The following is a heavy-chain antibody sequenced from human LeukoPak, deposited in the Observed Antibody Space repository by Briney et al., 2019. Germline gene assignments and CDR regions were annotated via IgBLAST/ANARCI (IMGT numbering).Heavy chain of an antibody. CDR3: ARDGRIQLWSGRDFDL. V-gene: IGHV3-64*01. D-gene: IGHD5-18*01. Sequence: GGSLRLSCAASGFTFSSYAMYWVRQAPGKGLEYVSAISSNGGSTYYANSVKGRFTISRDNSKNTLYLQMGSLRAEDMAVYYCARDGRIQLWSGRDFDLWGRGTLVTVSS. CDR2: ISSNGGST. J-gene: IGHJ2*01. CDR1: GFTFSSYA.